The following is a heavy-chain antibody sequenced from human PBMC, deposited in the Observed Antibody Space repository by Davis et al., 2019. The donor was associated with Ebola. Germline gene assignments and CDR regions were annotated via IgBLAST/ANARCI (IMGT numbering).Heavy chain of an antibody. CDR2: ISGYNGNI. CDR3: ARVEVGATGDY. V-gene: IGHV1-18*04. J-gene: IGHJ4*02. D-gene: IGHD1-26*01. CDR1: GYTFTSYG. Sequence: ASVKVSCKASGYTFTSYGISWVRQAPGQGLEWMGWISGYNGNINYAQKLQGRVNMTTDTSTSTAYMELRRLRSDDTAVYYCARVEVGATGDYWGQGTLVTVSS.